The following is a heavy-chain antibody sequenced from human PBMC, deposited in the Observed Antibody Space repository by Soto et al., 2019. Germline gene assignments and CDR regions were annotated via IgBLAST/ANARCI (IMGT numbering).Heavy chain of an antibody. CDR2: IYSGGST. V-gene: IGHV3-53*01. CDR3: ARDPTPNIIMIPKVDYYYGTDV. Sequence: EVQLVESGGGLIQPGGSLRLSCAASGFTVSSNYMSWVRQAPGKGLEWVSVIYSGGSTYYADSVKGRFTISRDNSKNTLYRQMNSLRGEDTAVYYSARDPTPNIIMIPKVDYYYGTDVWVKGTTVTVAS. CDR1: GFTVSSNY. J-gene: IGHJ6*04. D-gene: IGHD3-16*01.